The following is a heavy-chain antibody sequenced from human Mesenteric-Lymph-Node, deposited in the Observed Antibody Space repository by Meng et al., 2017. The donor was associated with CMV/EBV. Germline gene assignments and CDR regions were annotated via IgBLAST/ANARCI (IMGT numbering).Heavy chain of an antibody. V-gene: IGHV1-2*02. CDR1: GYTFTGYY. D-gene: IGHD3-22*01. Sequence: ASVKVSCKASGYTFTGYYMHWVRQAPGQGLEWMGWINPNSGGTNYAQKFQGRVTMTRDTSVSTAYMDLSRLRSDDTAMYYCARELVYYDSRGYYHPHGYWGQGTLVTVSS. CDR2: INPNSGGT. J-gene: IGHJ4*02. CDR3: ARELVYYDSRGYYHPHGY.